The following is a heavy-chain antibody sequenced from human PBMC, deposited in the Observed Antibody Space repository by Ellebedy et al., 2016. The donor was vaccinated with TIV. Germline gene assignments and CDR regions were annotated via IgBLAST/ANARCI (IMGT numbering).Heavy chain of an antibody. Sequence: GESLKISCAASGFTFSSYDVHWVRQATGRGLEWVSGIGTAGDTYYPGSVKGRFTISRENAKNSLYLQMNSLRAEDTAVYYCARATAGFDYWGQGTLVTVSS. D-gene: IGHD1-1*01. CDR3: ARATAGFDY. J-gene: IGHJ4*02. CDR1: GFTFSSYD. CDR2: IGTAGDT. V-gene: IGHV3-13*01.